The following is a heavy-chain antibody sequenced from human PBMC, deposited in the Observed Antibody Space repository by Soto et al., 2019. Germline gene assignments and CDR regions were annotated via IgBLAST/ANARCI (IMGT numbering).Heavy chain of an antibody. CDR1: GGSIRSDAYY. CDR2: IYYSGRT. Sequence: SETLSLTCTVSGGSIRSDAYYWSWIRQHPGKGLEWIGYIYYSGRTYYNPSLKSRLTISVDASKNQFSLKLTSVTAADTAVYYCARDVGDYSTWFDPWGQGTLVTVSS. CDR3: ARDVGDYSTWFDP. D-gene: IGHD4-4*01. J-gene: IGHJ5*02. V-gene: IGHV4-31*03.